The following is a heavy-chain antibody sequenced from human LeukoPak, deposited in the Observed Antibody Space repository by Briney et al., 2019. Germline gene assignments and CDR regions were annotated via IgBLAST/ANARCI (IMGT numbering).Heavy chain of an antibody. CDR1: GYSFTSYW. D-gene: IGHD6-13*01. J-gene: IGHJ5*02. CDR3: AASFSSPEDVDWFDP. V-gene: IGHV5-51*01. CDR2: IYPGDSDT. Sequence: RGESLKISCKGSGYSFTSYWIGWVRQMPGKGLEWMGIIYPGDSDTRYSPSFQGQVTISADKSISTAYLQWSSLKASDTAMYYCAASFSSPEDVDWFDPWGQGTLVTVSS.